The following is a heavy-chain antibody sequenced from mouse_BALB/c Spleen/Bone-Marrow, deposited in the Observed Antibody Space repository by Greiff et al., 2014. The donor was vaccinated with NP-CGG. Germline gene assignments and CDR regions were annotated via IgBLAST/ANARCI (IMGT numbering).Heavy chain of an antibody. J-gene: IGHJ4*01. D-gene: IGHD3-1*01. CDR3: ARSQLGLAMDY. V-gene: IGHV1-14*01. CDR1: GYTFTSYV. Sequence: VQLQQSGTELLKPGASVKMSCKASGYTFTSYVMHWMKQKPGQGLEWIGYINPYNVGTKYNEKFKGKATLTSDKSSSTDYMELSSLTSEDAAGYYCARSQLGLAMDYWGQGTSVTVSS. CDR2: INPYNVGT.